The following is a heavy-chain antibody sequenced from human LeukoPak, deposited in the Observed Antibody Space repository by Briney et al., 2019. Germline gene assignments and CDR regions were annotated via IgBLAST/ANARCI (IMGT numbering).Heavy chain of an antibody. CDR2: IYYSGST. CDR3: ARDKSRTYGSADAFDI. D-gene: IGHD3-10*01. J-gene: IGHJ3*02. CDR1: GGSISSYY. V-gene: IGHV4-59*12. Sequence: PSETLSLTCTVSGGSISSYYWSWIRQPPGRRLEWIGYIYYSGSTNYNPSLKSRVTMSVDTSKNQFSLKLSSVTAADTAVYYCARDKSRTYGSADAFDIWGQGTMVTVSS.